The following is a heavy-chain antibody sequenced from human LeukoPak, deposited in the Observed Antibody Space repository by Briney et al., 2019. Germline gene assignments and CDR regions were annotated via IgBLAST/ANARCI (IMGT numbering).Heavy chain of an antibody. D-gene: IGHD6-13*01. CDR3: ARVSSSSWYSDY. J-gene: IGHJ4*02. CDR2: ISSGSGTI. V-gene: IGHV3-48*02. CDR1: GFTFSSYA. Sequence: PGGSLRLSCAASGFTFSSYAMSWVRQAPGKGLEWVSYISSGSGTIYYADSVKGRFTISRDNAKNSLYLQMNSLRDEDTAVYSCARVSSSSWYSDYWGQGTLVTVSS.